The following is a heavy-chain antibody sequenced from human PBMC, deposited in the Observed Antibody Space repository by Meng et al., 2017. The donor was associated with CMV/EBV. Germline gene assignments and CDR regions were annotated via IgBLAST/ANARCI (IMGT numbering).Heavy chain of an antibody. CDR1: GGTFSSYA. D-gene: IGHD1-1*01. CDR3: ARGMGLDWNDTYFDY. CDR2: IIPIFGTA. Sequence: SVKVSCKASGGTFSSYAISWVRQAPGQGLEWMGGIIPIFGTANYAQKFQGRVTITTDESTSTAYMELSSLRSEDTAVYYCARGMGLDWNDTYFDYWGQGTLVTVSS. J-gene: IGHJ4*02. V-gene: IGHV1-69*05.